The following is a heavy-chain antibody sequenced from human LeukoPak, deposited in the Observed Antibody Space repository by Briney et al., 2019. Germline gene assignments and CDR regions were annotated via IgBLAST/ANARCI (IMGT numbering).Heavy chain of an antibody. CDR1: GFTFDDYG. Sequence: GGSLRHSCAASGFTFDDYGMSWVRQAPGKGLEWVSGIKWNGGSTGYSDSVKGRFTISRDNAKNSLYLQMNSLRAEDTALYYCARDLGQYLEWLSKPSYFDYWGQGTLVTVSS. J-gene: IGHJ4*02. V-gene: IGHV3-20*04. D-gene: IGHD3-3*01. CDR2: IKWNGGST. CDR3: ARDLGQYLEWLSKPSYFDY.